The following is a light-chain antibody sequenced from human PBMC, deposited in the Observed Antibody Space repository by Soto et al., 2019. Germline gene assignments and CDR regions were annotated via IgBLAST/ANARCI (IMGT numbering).Light chain of an antibody. Sequence: IVMTQSPLSLPVTPGEPASISCRPSRSLLHSNGYQYLDWYLQKPGQSPRLLISLAFNRASGVPDRFSGSGSGTFLTLKINRVEAEDVGIYYCMQNLETPHTFGQGTKLEIK. CDR2: LAF. CDR3: MQNLETPHT. CDR1: RSLLHSNGYQY. J-gene: IGKJ2*01. V-gene: IGKV2-28*01.